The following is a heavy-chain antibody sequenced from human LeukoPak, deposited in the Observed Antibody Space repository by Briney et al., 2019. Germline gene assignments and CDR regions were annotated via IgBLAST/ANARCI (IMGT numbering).Heavy chain of an antibody. CDR1: GGSISSYY. J-gene: IGHJ4*02. CDR3: ARDRPSSGQDY. Sequence: PSETLSLTCTVSGGSISSYYWSWIRQPPGKGLEGIGYIYYSGSTNYHPSLKSRVTISVDTSNTQFSLKLSSVTAADTAVYYCARDRPSSGQDYWGQGTLVTVSS. CDR2: IYYSGST. D-gene: IGHD6-19*01. V-gene: IGHV4-59*01.